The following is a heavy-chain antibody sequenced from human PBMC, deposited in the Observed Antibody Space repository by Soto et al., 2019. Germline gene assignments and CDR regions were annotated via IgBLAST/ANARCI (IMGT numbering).Heavy chain of an antibody. V-gene: IGHV3-30*18. D-gene: IGHD6-19*01. J-gene: IGHJ4*02. CDR1: GFTFRTYG. Sequence: GGSLRLSCAASGFTFRTYGIHWGRQAPGKGLEWVAFISDDGSQKYYGDSVKGRFTISRDNSKNTLSLRMISLRTEDTSVYYCAKEAPGGWHFFDTWGQGTLVTVSS. CDR3: AKEAPGGWHFFDT. CDR2: ISDDGSQK.